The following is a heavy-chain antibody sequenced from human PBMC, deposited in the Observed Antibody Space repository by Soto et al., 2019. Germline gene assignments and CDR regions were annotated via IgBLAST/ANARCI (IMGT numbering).Heavy chain of an antibody. D-gene: IGHD7-27*01. J-gene: IGHJ3*02. Sequence: EVQLVQSGAEVKKPGESLKISCKGSGYSFSNNWIGWVRQMPGKGLEWMGIIDPRDSDTRYSPSFQGQVTISVDKSISTSYLQWSSLKASDTAMYYCARPRNWGFGFDIWGQGTLVTVSS. CDR2: IDPRDSDT. V-gene: IGHV5-51*03. CDR3: ARPRNWGFGFDI. CDR1: GYSFSNNW.